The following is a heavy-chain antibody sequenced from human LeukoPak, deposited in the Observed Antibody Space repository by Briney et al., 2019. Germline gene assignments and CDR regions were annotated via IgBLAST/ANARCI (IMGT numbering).Heavy chain of an antibody. CDR3: VRDHYYSFDY. J-gene: IGHJ4*02. CDR2: INQDGSEI. CDR1: GFTLSSYW. V-gene: IGHV3-7*01. D-gene: IGHD2/OR15-2a*01. Sequence: GGSLRLSCAASGFTLSSYWMSWVRQAPGKGLEWVANINQDGSEIFYVDSVKGRFTISRDYAKNSLYLQMNSLRDEDTAVYYCVRDHYYSFDYWGQGTLVTVSS.